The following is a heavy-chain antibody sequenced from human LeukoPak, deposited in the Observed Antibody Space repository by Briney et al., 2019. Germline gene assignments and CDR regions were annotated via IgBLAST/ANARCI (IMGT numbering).Heavy chain of an antibody. Sequence: SETLSLTCTVSGGSISSYYWSWIRQPPGKGLEWIGYIYYSGSTNYNPSLKSRVTISVDTSKNQFSLKLSSVTAADTAVYYCASSYTYYYGSGSSFDYWGQGTLVTVSS. CDR3: ASSYTYYYGSGSSFDY. CDR1: GGSISSYY. J-gene: IGHJ4*02. V-gene: IGHV4-59*01. D-gene: IGHD3-10*01. CDR2: IYYSGST.